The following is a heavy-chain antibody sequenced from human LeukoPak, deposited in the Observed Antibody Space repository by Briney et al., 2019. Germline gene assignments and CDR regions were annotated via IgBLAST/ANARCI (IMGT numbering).Heavy chain of an antibody. J-gene: IGHJ4*02. CDR2: IYTGGST. CDR3: AREPDFWSGYHF. V-gene: IGHV3-53*01. D-gene: IGHD3-3*01. CDR1: GFTVSSSY. Sequence: PGGSLRLSCAASGFTVSSSYMSWVRQAPGKGLEWVSVIYTGGSTYYADSVKGRFTISRDNSKNTLYLQMNSLRAEDTAVYYCAREPDFWSGYHFWGQGTLVTVSP.